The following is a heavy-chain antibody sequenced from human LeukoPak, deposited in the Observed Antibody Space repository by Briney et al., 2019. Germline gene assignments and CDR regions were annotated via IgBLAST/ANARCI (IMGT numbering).Heavy chain of an antibody. J-gene: IGHJ4*02. CDR2: ISAYNGNT. CDR3: ARGGITHYAFPDFDY. Sequence: ASVKVSCKASGYTFTSYGISWLRQAPGQGLEWMGWISAYNGNTNYAQKLQGRVTMTTDTSTSTAYMELRSLRSDDTAVYYCARGGITHYAFPDFDYWGQGTLVTVSS. D-gene: IGHD3-16*01. V-gene: IGHV1-18*01. CDR1: GYTFTSYG.